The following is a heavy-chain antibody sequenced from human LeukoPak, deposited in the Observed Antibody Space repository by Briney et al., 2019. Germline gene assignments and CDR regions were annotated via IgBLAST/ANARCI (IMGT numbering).Heavy chain of an antibody. CDR3: ARGLYSGYDLDPYDAFDI. CDR1: GDSVSRNTAG. J-gene: IGHJ3*02. CDR2: TYYRSKGYS. Sequence: SQTLSLTCAISGDSVSRNTAGWNWIRQSPSRGLEWLGRTYYRSKGYSDFAPSVRNRITINPDTSKNQFSLQLNSVTPEDTAVYYCARGLYSGYDLDPYDAFDIWGQGTMVTVSS. V-gene: IGHV6-1*01. D-gene: IGHD5-12*01.